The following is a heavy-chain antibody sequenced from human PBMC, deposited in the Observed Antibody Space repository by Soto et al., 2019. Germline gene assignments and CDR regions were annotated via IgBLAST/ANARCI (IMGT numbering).Heavy chain of an antibody. J-gene: IGHJ6*02. D-gene: IGHD5-18*01. CDR1: GFTFSSYW. CDR3: AKFSYGYDYYYGMDV. CDR2: INSDGSST. Sequence: GGSLRLSCAASGFTFSSYWMHWVRQAPGKGLVWVSRINSDGSSTSYADSVKGRFTISRDNSKNTLYLQMNSLRAEDTAVYYCAKFSYGYDYYYGMDVWGQGTTVTVSS. V-gene: IGHV3-74*01.